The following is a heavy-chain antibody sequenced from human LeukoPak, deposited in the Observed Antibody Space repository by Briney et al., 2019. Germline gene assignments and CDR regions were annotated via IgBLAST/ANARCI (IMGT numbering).Heavy chain of an antibody. CDR3: ARDLAAAGVYYFDY. CDR2: IRYDGSNK. CDR1: GFTFNNYG. J-gene: IGHJ4*02. Sequence: GGSLRLSCAASGFTFNNYGMHWVRQAPGKGLEWVAFIRYDGSNKFYADSVKGRFTISRDNSKNTLYLQMNSLRAEDTAVYYCARDLAAAGVYYFDYWGQGTLVTVSS. V-gene: IGHV3-30*02. D-gene: IGHD6-13*01.